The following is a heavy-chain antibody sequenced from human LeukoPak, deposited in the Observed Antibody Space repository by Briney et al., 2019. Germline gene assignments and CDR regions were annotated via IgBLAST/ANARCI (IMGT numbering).Heavy chain of an antibody. CDR2: IYVTGST. J-gene: IGHJ4*02. D-gene: IGHD2-15*01. V-gene: IGHV4-4*07. CDR3: AQDLSYIGLDN. CDR1: GASISSYY. Sequence: PSETLSLTCTVSGASISSYYWSWIRQPAGKALEWIGRIYVTGSTTYNPSLESRVTMSLDTSKNHFSLKLRSVTAEDTAVYYCAQDLSYIGLDNWGQGTLVTVSS.